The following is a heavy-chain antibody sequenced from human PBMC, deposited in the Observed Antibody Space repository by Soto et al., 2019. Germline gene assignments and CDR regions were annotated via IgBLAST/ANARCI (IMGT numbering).Heavy chain of an antibody. CDR3: AKDRGGSGAFDI. CDR1: GFSFSIYS. CDR2: ISPAGSSI. D-gene: IGHD3-10*01. J-gene: IGHJ3*02. Sequence: GQLVEFGGGLVKPGGSLRLSCAASGFSFSIYSYNCVRQAPGKGLEWLSYISPAGSSIYYADSVKGRFTISRDSARASVYLQMNSLRAEDTAVYYCAKDRGGSGAFDIWGQGTMVTVSS. V-gene: IGHV3-48*01.